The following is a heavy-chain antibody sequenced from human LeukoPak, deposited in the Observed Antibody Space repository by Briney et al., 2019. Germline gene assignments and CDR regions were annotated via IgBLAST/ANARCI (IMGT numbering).Heavy chain of an antibody. CDR2: IYASGST. V-gene: IGHV4-4*07. CDR3: ARGLGSGWYNNWFDP. J-gene: IGHJ5*02. CDR1: GGSISSYY. D-gene: IGHD6-19*01. Sequence: PSETLSLTCTVSGGSISSYYWSWIRQPAGKGLEWLGRIYASGSTNYNPSLKSLVTISVDTSKNQFSLKLSSVTAADTAVYYCARGLGSGWYNNWFDPWGQGTLVTVSS.